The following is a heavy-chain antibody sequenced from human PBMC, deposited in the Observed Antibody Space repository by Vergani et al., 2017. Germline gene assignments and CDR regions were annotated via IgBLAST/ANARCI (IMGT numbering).Heavy chain of an antibody. V-gene: IGHV3-21*01. J-gene: IGHJ4*02. Sequence: EVQLVESGGGLVKPGGSLRLSCAVSGFTFSSYSMNWVRQAPGKGLEWVSSISSSSSYIYYADSVKGRFTISRDNSKNSLYLQMNSLRAEDTAVYYCAREGGTATRFDYWGQGTLVTVSS. D-gene: IGHD5-18*01. CDR1: GFTFSSYS. CDR2: ISSSSSYI. CDR3: AREGGTATRFDY.